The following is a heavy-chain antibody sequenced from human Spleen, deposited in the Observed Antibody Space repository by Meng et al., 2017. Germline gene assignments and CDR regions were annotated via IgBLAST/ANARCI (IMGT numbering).Heavy chain of an antibody. D-gene: IGHD3-10*01. CDR1: GYNFPDYY. CDR3: AKDLESFSGHTYGDYFDY. J-gene: IGHJ4*02. CDR2: INPKSGDT. V-gene: IGHV1-2*06. Sequence: ASVKVSCKPSGYNFPDYYIHWVRRAPGQGLEWMGRINPKSGDTHYAQKFQARVTMTGDTSISTAYMELSGLRSEDTAVYYCAKDLESFSGHTYGDYFDYWGQGTLVTVSS.